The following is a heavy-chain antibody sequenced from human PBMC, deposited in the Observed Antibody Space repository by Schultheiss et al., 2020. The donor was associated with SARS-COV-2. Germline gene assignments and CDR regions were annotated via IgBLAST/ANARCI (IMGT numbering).Heavy chain of an antibody. D-gene: IGHD3-3*01. J-gene: IGHJ3*02. Sequence: ASVKVSCKASGYTFTSYAMHWVRQAPGQRLEWMGWINPNSGGTNYAQKFQGRVTMTRDTSISTAYMELSRLRSDDTAVYYCARARTILGAFDIWGQGTMVTVSS. V-gene: IGHV1-2*02. CDR1: GYTFTSYA. CDR3: ARARTILGAFDI. CDR2: INPNSGGT.